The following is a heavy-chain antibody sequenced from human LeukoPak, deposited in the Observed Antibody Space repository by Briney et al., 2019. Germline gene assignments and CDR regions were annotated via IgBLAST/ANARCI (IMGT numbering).Heavy chain of an antibody. Sequence: ASVKVSCKASGNTFTSYDVNWVRQAPGQGLEWMGGIIPIFGTANYAQKFQGRVTITTDESTSTAYMELSSLRSEDTAVYYCARDKDSFDYWGQGTLVTVSS. CDR3: ARDKDSFDY. V-gene: IGHV1-69*05. J-gene: IGHJ4*02. CDR1: GNTFTSYD. CDR2: IIPIFGTA.